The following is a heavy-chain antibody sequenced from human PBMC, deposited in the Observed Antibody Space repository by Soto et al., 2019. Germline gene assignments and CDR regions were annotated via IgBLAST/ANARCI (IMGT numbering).Heavy chain of an antibody. D-gene: IGHD2-15*01. V-gene: IGHV3-33*05. Sequence: SCKASGYTFTGYYMHWVRQAPGKGLEWVAVISYDGSNKYYADSVKGRFTISRDNSKNTLYLQMNSLRAVDTAVYYCARGVREVVTPRYFDLWGRGTLVTVSS. CDR3: ARGVREVVTPRYFDL. CDR1: GYTFTGYY. J-gene: IGHJ2*01. CDR2: ISYDGSNK.